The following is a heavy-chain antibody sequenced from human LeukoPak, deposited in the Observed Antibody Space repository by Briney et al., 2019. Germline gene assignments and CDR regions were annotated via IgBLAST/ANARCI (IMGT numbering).Heavy chain of an antibody. CDR1: GYSFTSYW. J-gene: IGHJ4*02. V-gene: IGHV5-51*01. Sequence: GESLKISCKGSGYSFTSYWIGWVRQMPGKGLEWMGIIYPGDSDTRYSPSFQGQVTISADKSISTAYLQWSSLKASDTAMYYCARHVVYGGNPHPYIDYWGQGTLVTVSS. CDR3: ARHVVYGGNPHPYIDY. CDR2: IYPGDSDT. D-gene: IGHD4-23*01.